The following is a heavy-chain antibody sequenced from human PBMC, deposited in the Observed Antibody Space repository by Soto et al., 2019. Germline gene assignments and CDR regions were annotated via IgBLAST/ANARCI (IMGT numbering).Heavy chain of an antibody. V-gene: IGHV6-1*01. Sequence: SQTLSLTCAISGDSVSGNSAAWNWIWQSPSRGLEWLGRTYYRSRWYNVYAVSVKILISVTPDTSKSCCTLHLNSVTPEDTAVYYRASEFPNYVSSDSCLYCWGQEARVTVSS. CDR2: TYYRSRWYN. J-gene: IGHJ4*02. D-gene: IGHD2-2*01. CDR3: ASEFPNYVSSDSCLYC. CDR1: GDSVSGNSAA.